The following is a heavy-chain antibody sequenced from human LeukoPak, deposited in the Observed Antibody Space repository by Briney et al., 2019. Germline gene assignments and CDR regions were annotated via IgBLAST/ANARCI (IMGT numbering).Heavy chain of an antibody. Sequence: GDSVKVSCKASGYTFTGSGWYLYWLRQAPGQGLECVGWIHPNNGATLYAQEFQGRVAMTTDTSISTAYMELSRLRPDDTAMYYCARDGPAQMVDFDYWGQGTLVTVSS. D-gene: IGHD3-10*01. CDR3: ARDGPAQMVDFDY. CDR2: IHPNNGAT. V-gene: IGHV1-2*02. J-gene: IGHJ4*02. CDR1: GYTFTGSGWY.